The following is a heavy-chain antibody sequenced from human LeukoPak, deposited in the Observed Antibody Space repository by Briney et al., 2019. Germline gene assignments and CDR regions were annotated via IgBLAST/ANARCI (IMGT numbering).Heavy chain of an antibody. D-gene: IGHD4-17*01. Sequence: PGGSLRLSCAASGFTFSNTWMNWVRQAPAQGMDLVGRIKRIIDGGTTDYAAPVKGRFTVSRDDSINTLYLQMSSLKTEDTAVYYCAAQGGSGDLRYWGQGTLVTVSS. CDR2: IKRIIDGGTT. V-gene: IGHV3-15*01. J-gene: IGHJ4*02. CDR3: AAQGGSGDLRY. CDR1: GFTFSNTW.